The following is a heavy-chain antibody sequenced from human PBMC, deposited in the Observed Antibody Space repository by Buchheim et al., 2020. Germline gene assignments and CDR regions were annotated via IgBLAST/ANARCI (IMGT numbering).Heavy chain of an antibody. V-gene: IGHV3-21*01. D-gene: IGHD2-15*01. CDR1: GFTFSSYS. J-gene: IGHJ4*02. Sequence: EVQLVESGGGLVKPGGSLRLSCAASGFTFSSYSMNWVRQAPGKGLEWVSSITSSSSYIYYADSVKDRFTISRDNAKNSLYLQMNSLRAEDTAVYFCAPYCSGGSCYSLDYWGQGTL. CDR2: ITSSSSYI. CDR3: APYCSGGSCYSLDY.